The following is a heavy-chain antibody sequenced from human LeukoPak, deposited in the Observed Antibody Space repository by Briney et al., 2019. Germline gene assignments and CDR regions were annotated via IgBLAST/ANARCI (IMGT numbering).Heavy chain of an antibody. V-gene: IGHV4-39*01. CDR2: IYYSGST. D-gene: IGHD2-8*02. CDR3: ARHAGYCTGGVCYTFDY. CDR1: GGSISSSSYY. J-gene: IGHJ4*02. Sequence: SETLSLTCTVSGGSISSSSYYWGWIRQPPGKGLEWIGSIYYSGSTYYNPSLKSRVTISVDTSKNQFSLKLSSVTAADTAVYYCARHAGYCTGGVCYTFDYWGQGTLVIVSS.